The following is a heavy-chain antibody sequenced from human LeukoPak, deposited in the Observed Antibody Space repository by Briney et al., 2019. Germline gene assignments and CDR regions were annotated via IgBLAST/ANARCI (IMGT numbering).Heavy chain of an antibody. Sequence: SVKVSCKASGGNFSNYAFNWVRQAPGQGLEWMGRIIPIFGMANYAQNFQGRLTITAEKSTSIVYMELNTLRSDDTAVYYCASPSYYFWDYFDLWGQGTLVTISS. CDR2: IIPIFGMA. V-gene: IGHV1-69*04. D-gene: IGHD3-16*01. CDR3: ASPSYYFWDYFDL. CDR1: GGNFSNYA. J-gene: IGHJ4*02.